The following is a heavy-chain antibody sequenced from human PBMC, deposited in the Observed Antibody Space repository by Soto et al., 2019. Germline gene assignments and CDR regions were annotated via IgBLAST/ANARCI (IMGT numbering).Heavy chain of an antibody. Sequence: QVQLVQSGAEVKKPGSSVKVSCKASGGTFSSYAISWVRQAPGQGLEWMGGIIPIFGTANYAQKFQGRVTITADEPTITAYMGLRRLRSEDTAVYYCARDLVEIATTRGRTYYYYGMDVWGQGTTVTVSS. D-gene: IGHD2-15*01. CDR1: GGTFSSYA. CDR2: IIPIFGTA. J-gene: IGHJ6*02. V-gene: IGHV1-69*12. CDR3: ARDLVEIATTRGRTYYYYGMDV.